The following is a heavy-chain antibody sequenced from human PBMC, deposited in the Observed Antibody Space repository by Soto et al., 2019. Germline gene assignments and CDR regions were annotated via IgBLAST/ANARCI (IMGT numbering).Heavy chain of an antibody. Sequence: PSETLSLTCTVSGGSISSYYWSWIRQPPGKGLEWIGYIYYSGSTNYNPSLKSRVTISVDTSKNQFSLKLSSVTAADTAVYYCARRPPSGWFDPWGQGTLVTVSS. D-gene: IGHD1-26*01. CDR3: ARRPPSGWFDP. CDR1: GGSISSYY. CDR2: IYYSGST. V-gene: IGHV4-59*08. J-gene: IGHJ5*02.